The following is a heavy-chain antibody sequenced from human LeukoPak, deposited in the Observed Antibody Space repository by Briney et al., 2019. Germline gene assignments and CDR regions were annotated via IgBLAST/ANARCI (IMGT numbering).Heavy chain of an antibody. V-gene: IGHV4-59*01. CDR2: IYYSGST. Sequence: SETLSLTCTVSGGSISSYYWSWIRQPPGKGLEWIGYIYYSGSTNYNPSLKSRVTISVDTSKNQFSLKLSSVTAADTAVYYCARDLSDCGGNSRKVWDLHDAFDIWGQGTMVTVSS. CDR3: ARDLSDCGGNSRKVWDLHDAFDI. J-gene: IGHJ3*02. D-gene: IGHD4-23*01. CDR1: GGSISSYY.